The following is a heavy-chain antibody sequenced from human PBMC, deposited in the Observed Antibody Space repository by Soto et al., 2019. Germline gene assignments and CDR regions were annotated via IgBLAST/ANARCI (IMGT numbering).Heavy chain of an antibody. J-gene: IGHJ4*02. CDR1: GFTFSSYG. D-gene: IGHD3-22*01. CDR2: ISYDGSNK. CDR3: AKGGHYYDSSGYYSGSLDY. V-gene: IGHV3-30*18. Sequence: GGSLRLSCAASGFTFSSYGMHWVRQAPGKGLDWVAVISYDGSNKYYADSVKGRFTISRDNSKNTLYLQMNSLRAEDTAVYYCAKGGHYYDSSGYYSGSLDYWGQGTLVTVSS.